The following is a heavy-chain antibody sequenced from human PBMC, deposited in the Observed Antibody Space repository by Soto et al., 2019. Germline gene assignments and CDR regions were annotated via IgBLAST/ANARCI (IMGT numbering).Heavy chain of an antibody. CDR3: ASIRAYSYGSIDY. D-gene: IGHD5-18*01. J-gene: IGHJ4*02. CDR1: GGSVSSGSYY. V-gene: IGHV4-61*01. CDR2: IYYSGST. Sequence: SETLSLTCTVSGGSVSSGSYYWSWIRQPPGKGLECIGYIYYSGSTNYNPSLKSRVTISVDTSKNQFSLKLSSVTAADTAVYYYASIRAYSYGSIDYWGQGTLVT.